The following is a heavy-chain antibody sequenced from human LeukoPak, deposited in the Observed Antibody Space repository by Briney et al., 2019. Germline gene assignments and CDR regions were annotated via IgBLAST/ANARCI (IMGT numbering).Heavy chain of an antibody. CDR2: IGTAGDT. CDR1: GFTFSSYD. Sequence: GGSLRLSCAASGFTFSSYDMNWVRQATGKGLEWVSAIGTAGDTYYPGSVKERFTVSRENATNSLYLQMNSLRAVDTGVYYRARKGEEHWVLQNWVDCQGHAILVTASS. V-gene: IGHV3-13*01. D-gene: IGHD3-16*01. J-gene: IGHJ5*01. CDR3: ARKGEEHWVLQNWVDC.